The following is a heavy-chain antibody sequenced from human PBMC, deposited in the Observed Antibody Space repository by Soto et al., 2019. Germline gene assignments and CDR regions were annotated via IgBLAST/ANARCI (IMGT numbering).Heavy chain of an antibody. CDR3: AKTTSYYYYGMDV. D-gene: IGHD1-1*01. V-gene: IGHV3-23*01. CDR2: ISGSGGST. J-gene: IGHJ6*02. CDR1: GFTFSSYA. Sequence: GGSLRLSCAASGFTFSSYAMSWVRQAPGKGLEWVSAISGSGGSTYYADSVKGRFTTSRDNSKNTLYLQMNSLRAEDTAVYYCAKTTSYYYYGMDVWGQGTTVTVSS.